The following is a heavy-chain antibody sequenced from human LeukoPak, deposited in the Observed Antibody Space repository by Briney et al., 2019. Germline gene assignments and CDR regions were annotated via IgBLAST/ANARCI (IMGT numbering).Heavy chain of an antibody. CDR3: ARRYCSSTSCYFGD. CDR2: IYYSGST. Sequence: KSSETLSLTCTVSGGSISSSSYYWGWIRQPPGKGLEWIGSIYYSGSTNYNPSLKSRVTISVDTSKNQFSLKLSSVTAADTAVYYCARRYCSSTSCYFGDWGQGTLVTVSS. D-gene: IGHD2-2*01. J-gene: IGHJ4*02. CDR1: GGSISSSSYY. V-gene: IGHV4-39*07.